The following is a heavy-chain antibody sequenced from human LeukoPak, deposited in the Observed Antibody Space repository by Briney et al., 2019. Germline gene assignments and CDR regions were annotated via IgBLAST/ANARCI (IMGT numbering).Heavy chain of an antibody. CDR3: ARDYDAGEWELPGY. Sequence: GGSLRLSCAASGFTFSSYGMHWVRQAPGKGLEWVAVISYDGSNKYYADSVKGRFTISRDNSKNTLYLQMNSLRAEDTAVYYCARDYDAGEWELPGYWGQGTLVTDSS. V-gene: IGHV3-30*19. D-gene: IGHD1-26*01. CDR2: ISYDGSNK. J-gene: IGHJ4*02. CDR1: GFTFSSYG.